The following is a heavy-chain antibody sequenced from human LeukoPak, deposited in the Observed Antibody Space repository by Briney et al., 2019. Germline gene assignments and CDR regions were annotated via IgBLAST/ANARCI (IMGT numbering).Heavy chain of an antibody. CDR1: GFTFSSYG. CDR2: ISYDGSNK. V-gene: IGHV3-30*18. J-gene: IGHJ4*02. Sequence: PGGSLRLSCAASGFTFSSYGMHWVRQAPGKGLEWVAVISYDGSNKYYADSVKGRFTISRDNSKNTLYLQMNSLRAEDTAVYYCAKDLDYGDYAAGDYWGQGTLVTVSS. D-gene: IGHD4-17*01. CDR3: AKDLDYGDYAAGDY.